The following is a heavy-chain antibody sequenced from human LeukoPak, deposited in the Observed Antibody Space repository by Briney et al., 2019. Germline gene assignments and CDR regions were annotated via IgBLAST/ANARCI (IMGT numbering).Heavy chain of an antibody. CDR2: INHSGST. Sequence: SETLSLICAVYGGSFSGYYWSWIRQPPGKGLEWIGEINHSGSTNYNPSLKSRVTISVATSKNQFSLKLSSVTAADTAVYYCARGGVSGPELLRVFDYWGQGTLVTVSS. CDR3: ARGGVSGPELLRVFDY. CDR1: GGSFSGYY. V-gene: IGHV4-34*01. D-gene: IGHD1-26*01. J-gene: IGHJ4*02.